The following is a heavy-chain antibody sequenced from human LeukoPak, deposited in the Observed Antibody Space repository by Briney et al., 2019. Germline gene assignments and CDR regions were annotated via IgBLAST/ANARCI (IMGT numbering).Heavy chain of an antibody. J-gene: IGHJ4*02. V-gene: IGHV4-34*01. CDR1: GGSFSGYY. D-gene: IGHD2-2*01. CDR3: ARRPFDIPAGTLFDY. CDR2: INHSGST. Sequence: SETLSLTCAVYGGSFSGYYWSWIRQPPGKGLEWIGEINHSGSTNYNPSLKSRVTISVDTSKNQFSLKLSCVPPAVSSVYYCARRPFDIPAGTLFDYWGQGTLVTVSS.